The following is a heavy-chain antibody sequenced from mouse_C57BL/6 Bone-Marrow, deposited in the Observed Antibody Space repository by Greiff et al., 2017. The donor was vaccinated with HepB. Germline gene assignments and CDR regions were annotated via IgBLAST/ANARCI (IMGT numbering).Heavy chain of an antibody. CDR2: FTMYSDAT. Sequence: LKQSGAELVRPGSSVKLSCKDSYFAFMASAMHWVKQRPGHGLEWIGSFTMYSDATEYSENFKGKATLTANTSSSTAEMELSSLTSEDSAVYYCARGGEYDSAWFAYWGQGTLVTVSA. V-gene: IGHV1-49*01. CDR3: ARGGEYDSAWFAY. J-gene: IGHJ3*01. D-gene: IGHD2-4*01. CDR1: YFAFMASA.